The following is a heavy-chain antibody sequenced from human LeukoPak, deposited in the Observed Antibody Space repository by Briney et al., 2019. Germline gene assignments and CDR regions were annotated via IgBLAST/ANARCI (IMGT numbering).Heavy chain of an antibody. CDR1: GFTFSSYE. CDR2: ISSSCSTI. CDR3: ARDPYYGDYVV. V-gene: IGHV3-48*03. D-gene: IGHD4-17*01. J-gene: IGHJ4*02. Sequence: GGSLRLSCAASGFTFSSYEMNWGRQAPGKGLEWVSYISSSCSTIYYADSVKGRFTISRDNAKNSLYLQMNSLRAEDTAVYYCARDPYYGDYVVWGQGTLVTVSS.